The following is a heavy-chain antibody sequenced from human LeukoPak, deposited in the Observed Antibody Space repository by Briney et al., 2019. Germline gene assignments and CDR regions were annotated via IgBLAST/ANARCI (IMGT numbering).Heavy chain of an antibody. Sequence: GRSLRLSCAASGFTFSSYGMHWVRQAPGKGLEWVAVISYDGSNKYYADSVKGRFTISRDNSKNTLYLQMNSLRAEDTAVYYCAKDYYDSSGYYHRYYYYYMDVWGKGTTVTVSS. CDR1: GFTFSSYG. CDR2: ISYDGSNK. D-gene: IGHD3-22*01. CDR3: AKDYYDSSGYYHRYYYYYMDV. J-gene: IGHJ6*03. V-gene: IGHV3-30*18.